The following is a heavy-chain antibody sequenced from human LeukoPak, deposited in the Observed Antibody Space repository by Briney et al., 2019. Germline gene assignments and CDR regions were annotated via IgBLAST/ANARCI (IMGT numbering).Heavy chain of an antibody. CDR1: GFTFSSYW. CDR2: INSDGSST. V-gene: IGHV3-74*01. J-gene: IGHJ6*02. CDR3: ARDPPRYFDWLPPYYYGMDV. D-gene: IGHD3-9*01. Sequence: GGSLRLSCAASGFTFSSYWMHWVRKAPGKGLVWVSRINSDGSSTSYADSVKGRFTISRDNAKNTLYLQINSLSAEDTAVYYCARDPPRYFDWLPPYYYGMDVWGQGTTVTVSS.